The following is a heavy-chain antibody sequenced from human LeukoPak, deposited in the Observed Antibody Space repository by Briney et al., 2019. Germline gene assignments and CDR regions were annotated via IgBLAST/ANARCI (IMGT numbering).Heavy chain of an antibody. V-gene: IGHV1-46*01. CDR1: GYTFTNYY. Sequence: ASVKVSCKASGYTFTNYYMHWVRQAPGQGLEWMGIINPSGGSTSYAQKFQGRVTMTRDTPTSTVYMELSSLRSEDTAVYYCARDGNSWDFDYWGQGTLVTVSS. D-gene: IGHD6-13*01. J-gene: IGHJ4*02. CDR3: ARDGNSWDFDY. CDR2: INPSGGST.